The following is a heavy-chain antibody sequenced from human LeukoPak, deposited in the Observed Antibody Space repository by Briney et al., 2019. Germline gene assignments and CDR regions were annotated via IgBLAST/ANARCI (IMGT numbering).Heavy chain of an antibody. CDR3: ARVWGSSGYFLGYYFDY. CDR1: GFTFSSHA. J-gene: IGHJ4*02. CDR2: ISGNGAGT. Sequence: GGSLRLSCAPSGFTFSSHAMSWVRQAPGKGLEWVSGISGNGAGTYYRDSVKGRFTISRDNSKNTLYLQMNSLRAEDTAVYYCARVWGSSGYFLGYYFDYWGQGTLVTVSS. V-gene: IGHV3-23*01. D-gene: IGHD3-22*01.